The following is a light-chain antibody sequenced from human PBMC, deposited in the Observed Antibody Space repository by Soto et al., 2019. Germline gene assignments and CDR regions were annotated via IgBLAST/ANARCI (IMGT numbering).Light chain of an antibody. V-gene: IGLV2-18*02. CDR1: SSDVGNYNR. J-gene: IGLJ3*02. CDR3: PSYTRNRTWV. Sequence: QSVLTQPPSVSGSPGQSVTISCTGTSSDVGNYNRVSWYQQPPGTAPKLIIYEVTNRPSGVPNRFSASTSGNTASLTISGLRDEEEGDYYCPSYTRNRTWVFGGGTKPTVL. CDR2: EVT.